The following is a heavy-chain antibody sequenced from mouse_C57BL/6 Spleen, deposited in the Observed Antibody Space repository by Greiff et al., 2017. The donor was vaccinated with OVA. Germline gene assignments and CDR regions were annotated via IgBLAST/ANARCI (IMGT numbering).Heavy chain of an antibody. D-gene: IGHD2-3*01. V-gene: IGHV2-2*01. CDR2: IWRGGST. J-gene: IGHJ3*01. CDR1: GFSLTSYG. CDR3: ARHTDGYSAWFAY. Sequence: VQGVESGPGLVQPSQSLSITCTVSGFSLTSYGVPWVRQSPGKGLEWLGVIWRGGSTDYNAAFISRLSISKDNSKSQVFFKMNSLQADDTAIYYCARHTDGYSAWFAYWGQGTLVTVSA.